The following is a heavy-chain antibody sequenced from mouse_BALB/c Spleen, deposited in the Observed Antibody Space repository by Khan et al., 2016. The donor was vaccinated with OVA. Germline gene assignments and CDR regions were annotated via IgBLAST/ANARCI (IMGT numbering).Heavy chain of an antibody. Sequence: EVQLQQSGPELVKPGASVKMSCKASGYTFTSYVMHWVKQKPGQGLEWIGYISPNSDGSKYNEKFRGKATLTSDKSSSTAYMELSSLTSEDSAVFYCFRSRYYDGSACEGFAYWGQGTLVTVSA. V-gene: IGHV1S136*01. J-gene: IGHJ3*01. CDR2: ISPNSDGS. CDR3: FRSRYYDGSACEGFAY. CDR1: GYTFTSYV. D-gene: IGHD1-1*01.